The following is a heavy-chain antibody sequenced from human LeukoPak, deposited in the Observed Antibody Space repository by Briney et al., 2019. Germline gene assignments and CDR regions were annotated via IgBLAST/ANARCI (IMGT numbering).Heavy chain of an antibody. J-gene: IGHJ6*02. CDR2: MNPNSGNT. CDR1: GYTFTSYD. D-gene: IGHD3-3*01. Sequence: ASVKVSCKASGYTFTSYDINWVRQATGQGLEWIGWMNPNSGNTGYAQKFQGRVTMTRNTSISTAYMELSSLRSEDTAVYYCARSRSASLTIFGVVIIDYYYYGMDVWGQGTTVTVSS. CDR3: ARSRSASLTIFGVVIIDYYYYGMDV. V-gene: IGHV1-8*01.